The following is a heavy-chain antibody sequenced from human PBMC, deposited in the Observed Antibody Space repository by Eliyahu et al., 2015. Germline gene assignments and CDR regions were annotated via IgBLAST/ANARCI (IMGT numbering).Heavy chain of an antibody. CDR3: ARDTSGYFDF. CDR2: ISAYNGNT. D-gene: IGHD3-10*01. J-gene: IGHJ4*02. Sequence: VQLVQSXGXVKTPGASVTVSCKAFGYSVTSYGLNXVRQAPGQGPEWMSWISAYNGNTRLAQRFQGRVTMTTDTSTSTAYLELRNLRSDDTAVYYCARDTSGYFDFWGQGTLVTVSS. CDR1: GYSVTSYG. V-gene: IGHV1-18*01.